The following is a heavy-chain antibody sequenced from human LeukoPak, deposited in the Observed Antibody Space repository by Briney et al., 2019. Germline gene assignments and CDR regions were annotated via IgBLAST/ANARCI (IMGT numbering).Heavy chain of an antibody. Sequence: GGSLRLSCAASRFTFSNAWMSWVRQAPGKGLEWVGRIKSKTDGGTTDYAAPVKGRFTISRDDSKNTLYLQMNSLKTEDTSVYYCTTNRYCSSTSCLNYYYYYMDVWGKGTTVTVSS. D-gene: IGHD2-2*01. CDR3: TTNRYCSSTSCLNYYYYYMDV. J-gene: IGHJ6*03. CDR1: RFTFSNAW. V-gene: IGHV3-15*01. CDR2: IKSKTDGGTT.